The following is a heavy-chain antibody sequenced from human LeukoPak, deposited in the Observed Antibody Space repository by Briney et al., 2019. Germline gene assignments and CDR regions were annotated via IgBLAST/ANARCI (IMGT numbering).Heavy chain of an antibody. V-gene: IGHV3-21*01. J-gene: IGHJ6*04. Sequence: PGGSLRLSCAASEFTFSTYSMNWVRQAPGKGLEWVSSISSGSSYIYYADSVKGRFTISRDNAKNSLYLQMNSLRAEDTAMYYCARVGGDVGVHYVMDVWGKGTTVTVSS. D-gene: IGHD2-21*01. CDR3: ARVGGDVGVHYVMDV. CDR2: ISSGSSYI. CDR1: EFTFSTYS.